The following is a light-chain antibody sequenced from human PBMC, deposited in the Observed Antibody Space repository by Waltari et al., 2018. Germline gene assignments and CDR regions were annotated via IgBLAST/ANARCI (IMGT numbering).Light chain of an antibody. Sequence: QSVLTQPPSVSAAPGQKVTLPCSGSSSNIGNNYVSWYQQPPGTAHKLLIYDNNKRPSGIPDRLSGSKSGTSATLGITGLQTGDEADYYCGTWDSSLSADVVFGGGTKLTVL. CDR2: DNN. CDR1: SSNIGNNY. J-gene: IGLJ2*01. V-gene: IGLV1-51*01. CDR3: GTWDSSLSADVV.